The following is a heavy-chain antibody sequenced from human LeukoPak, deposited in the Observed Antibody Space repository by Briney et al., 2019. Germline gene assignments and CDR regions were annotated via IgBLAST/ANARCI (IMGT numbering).Heavy chain of an antibody. J-gene: IGHJ4*02. V-gene: IGHV4-34*01. D-gene: IGHD3-22*01. CDR2: INHSGST. CDR3: ARRRYYYDSSGYCLDY. Sequence: SETLSLTCAVYGGSFSGYYWSWIRQPPGKGLEWIGEINHSGSTNYNPSLKSRVTISVDTSKNQFSLKLSSVTAADTAVYYCARRRYYYDSSGYCLDYWGQGTLVTVSS. CDR1: GGSFSGYY.